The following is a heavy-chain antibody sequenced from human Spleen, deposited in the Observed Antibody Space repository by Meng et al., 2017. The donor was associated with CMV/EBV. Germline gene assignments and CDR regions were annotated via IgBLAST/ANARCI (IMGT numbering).Heavy chain of an antibody. Sequence: GGSLRLSCAASGFTFSTYAMHWVRQAPGKGLEWVADMSYDGSNIYYADSVKGRFTISRDNSKNTVYLHVNSLRAEDTAVYYCARDQARSVTGSTPPFHYYYGMDVWGQGTTVTVSS. D-gene: IGHD1-20*01. J-gene: IGHJ6*02. CDR2: MSYDGSNI. V-gene: IGHV3-30*04. CDR3: ARDQARSVTGSTPPFHYYYGMDV. CDR1: GFTFSTYA.